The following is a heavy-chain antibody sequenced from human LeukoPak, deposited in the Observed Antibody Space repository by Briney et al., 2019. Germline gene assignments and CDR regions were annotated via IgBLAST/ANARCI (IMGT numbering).Heavy chain of an antibody. V-gene: IGHV5-51*01. Sequence: GESLKISCKGSGYSFTSYWIGWVRQMPGKGLEWMGIIYPGDSDTRYSPSFQGQVTISADKSISTAYLQWSSLKASDTAMYYCARRDYCSSTSCYRVFDYWGQGTPVTVSS. CDR2: IYPGDSDT. J-gene: IGHJ4*02. D-gene: IGHD2-2*02. CDR3: ARRDYCSSTSCYRVFDY. CDR1: GYSFTSYW.